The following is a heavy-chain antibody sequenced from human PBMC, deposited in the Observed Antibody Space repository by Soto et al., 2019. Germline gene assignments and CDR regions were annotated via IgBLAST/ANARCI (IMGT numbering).Heavy chain of an antibody. CDR2: ISSSSSYI. J-gene: IGHJ3*02. CDR3: ARDSFFSSGSHPSDFDI. V-gene: IGHV3-21*01. Sequence: PGGSLRLSCAASGFTFSSYSMNWVRQAPGKGLEWVSSISSSSSYIYYADSVKGRFTISRDNAKNSLYLQMNSLRAEDTAVYYCARDSFFSSGSHPSDFDIWGQGTMVTVSS. CDR1: GFTFSSYS. D-gene: IGHD1-26*01.